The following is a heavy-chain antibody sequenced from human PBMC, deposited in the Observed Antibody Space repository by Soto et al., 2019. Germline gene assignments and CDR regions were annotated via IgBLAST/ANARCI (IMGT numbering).Heavy chain of an antibody. CDR3: LGGVNCGACDI. Sequence: QVQLVQSGAEVKKPGSSVKVSCKASGGTFSSYAISWVRQAPGQGLAWMGGIIRIFGTANYAQKFQGRVTLTAEESTSTAYMEMSGIRSEDTAVYYCLGGVNCGACDIWGQGTMVTVSS. CDR2: IIRIFGTA. V-gene: IGHV1-69*01. CDR1: GGTFSSYA. J-gene: IGHJ3*02. D-gene: IGHD3-3*01.